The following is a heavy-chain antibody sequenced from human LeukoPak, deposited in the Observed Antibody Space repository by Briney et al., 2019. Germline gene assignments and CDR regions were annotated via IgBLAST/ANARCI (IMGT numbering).Heavy chain of an antibody. J-gene: IGHJ4*02. CDR3: ARDHRGIYSPFDY. Sequence: GGSLRLSCAASGFTFSSYWMNWVRQAPGKGLEWVANIKQDGSEKYYADSVKGRFIISRDNAKNSLYLQMNSLRAEDTTVYYCARDHRGIYSPFDYWGQGTLVTVSS. CDR1: GFTFSSYW. D-gene: IGHD2-21*01. CDR2: IKQDGSEK. V-gene: IGHV3-7*01.